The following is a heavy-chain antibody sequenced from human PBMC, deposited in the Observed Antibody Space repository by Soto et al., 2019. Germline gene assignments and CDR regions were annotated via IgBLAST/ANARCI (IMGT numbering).Heavy chain of an antibody. Sequence: SVKVSCKASGGTFSSYAISWVRQAPGQGLEWMGGITPIFGTANYAQKFQGRVTITADESTSTAYMELSSLRSEDTAVYYCAKGSSGGPINYYYYYGMDVWGQGTTVTVSS. V-gene: IGHV1-69*13. CDR3: AKGSSGGPINYYYYYGMDV. CDR2: ITPIFGTA. J-gene: IGHJ6*02. D-gene: IGHD6-19*01. CDR1: GGTFSSYA.